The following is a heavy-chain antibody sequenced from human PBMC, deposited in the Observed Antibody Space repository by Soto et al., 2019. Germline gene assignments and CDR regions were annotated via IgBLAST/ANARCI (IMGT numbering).Heavy chain of an antibody. CDR3: SRLTNARPGDD. D-gene: IGHD2-2*01. J-gene: IGHJ4*02. CDR1: GGSITSSNYH. V-gene: IGHV4-39*01. CDR2: IYYSGNT. Sequence: SETLSLTCTVSGGSITSSNYHWGWSRQPPGKGLEWIGTIYYSGNTYYNPSLKSRVTMSLDASKNQFSLTLSSVAVADTAVYYCSRLTNARPGDDWGQGTLVTVSS.